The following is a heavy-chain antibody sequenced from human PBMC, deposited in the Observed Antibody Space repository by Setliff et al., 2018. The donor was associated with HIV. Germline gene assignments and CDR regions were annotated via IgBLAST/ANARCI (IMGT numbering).Heavy chain of an antibody. Sequence: SETLSLTCTVSGDSVSSRSYYWSWIRQPPGKGLEWIGYIYYSGSTNYNPSLKSRVTISVDTSKNHFSLKLHSVTAADTAVYYCAQLGMVDDFDYWGQGTLVTVS. CDR3: AQLGMVDDFDY. CDR1: GDSVSSRSYY. D-gene: IGHD1-1*01. V-gene: IGHV4-61*03. J-gene: IGHJ4*02. CDR2: IYYSGST.